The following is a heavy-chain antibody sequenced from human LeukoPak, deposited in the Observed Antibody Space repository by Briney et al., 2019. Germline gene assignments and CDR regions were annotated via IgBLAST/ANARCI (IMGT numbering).Heavy chain of an antibody. CDR1: GFTFSDYN. V-gene: IGHV3-11*01. Sequence: PGGSLRLSCAASGFTFSDYNMNWVRQAPGKGLEWVSYITDGGSTIHHADSVKGRFTISRDNAKKTLYLQMNSLRAEDTAVYYCARSIGLTGGGVDVWGQGTTVTVSS. J-gene: IGHJ6*02. CDR3: ARSIGLTGGGVDV. D-gene: IGHD3-9*01. CDR2: ITDGGSTI.